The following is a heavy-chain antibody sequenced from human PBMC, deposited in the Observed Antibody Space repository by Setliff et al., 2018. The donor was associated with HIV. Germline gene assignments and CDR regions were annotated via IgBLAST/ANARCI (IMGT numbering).Heavy chain of an antibody. CDR3: TLQSPVAGSGAFDI. V-gene: IGHV4-61*02. J-gene: IGHJ3*02. D-gene: IGHD6-19*01. CDR2: IYTSGNTNYNPST. Sequence: TLSLTCTVSGDSISSGGYYWSWIRQPAGQGLEWIGRIYTSGNTNYNPSTNYNPSLKSRITISLETSRNQFSLRVASVTATDTAVYYCTLQSPVAGSGAFDIWGQGTMVTVSS. CDR1: GDSISSGGYY.